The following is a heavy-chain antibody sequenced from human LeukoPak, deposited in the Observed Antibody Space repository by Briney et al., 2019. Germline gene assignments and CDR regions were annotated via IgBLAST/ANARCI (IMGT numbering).Heavy chain of an antibody. V-gene: IGHV3-9*01. CDR2: ISWNSGSI. Sequence: GGYLRLSCAASGFTFDDYAMHWVRQAPGKGLEWVSGISWNSGSIGYADSVKGRFTISRDNAKNSLYLQMNSLRAEDTALYYCAKGVHYDILTGLDYWGQGTLVTVSS. D-gene: IGHD3-9*01. J-gene: IGHJ4*02. CDR3: AKGVHYDILTGLDY. CDR1: GFTFDDYA.